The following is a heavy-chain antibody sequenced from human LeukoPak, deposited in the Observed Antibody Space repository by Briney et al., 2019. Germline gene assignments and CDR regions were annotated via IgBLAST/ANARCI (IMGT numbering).Heavy chain of an antibody. CDR2: ISTSSDQR. CDR1: GYTFTSFG. CDR3: ARDTNWQRDY. J-gene: IGHJ4*02. D-gene: IGHD6-25*01. Sequence: ASVKVSCKASGYTFTSFGIAWVRQAPGQGLEWVGWISTSSDQRRYAHKLQDRVTMTTDTSTSTAYMELRSLRSDDAGVYYCARDTNWQRDYWGQGTLVTVSS. V-gene: IGHV1-18*01.